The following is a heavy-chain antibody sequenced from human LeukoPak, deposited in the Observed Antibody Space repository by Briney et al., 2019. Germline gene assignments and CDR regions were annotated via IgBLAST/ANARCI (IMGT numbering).Heavy chain of an antibody. V-gene: IGHV1-69*13. CDR3: ARVGGITMVRGVINGPFDY. CDR2: IIPIFGTA. Sequence: SVKVSCKASGGTFSSYAISWVRQAPGQGLEWMGGIIPIFGTANYAQKFQGRVTITADESTSTAYMELSSLRSEDTAVYYCARVGGITMVRGVINGPFDYRGQGTLVTVSS. D-gene: IGHD3-10*01. CDR1: GGTFSSYA. J-gene: IGHJ4*02.